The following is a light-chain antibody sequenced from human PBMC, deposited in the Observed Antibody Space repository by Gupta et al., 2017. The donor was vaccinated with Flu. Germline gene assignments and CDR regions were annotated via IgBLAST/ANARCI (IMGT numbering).Light chain of an antibody. V-gene: IGKV1-39*01. Sequence: DIQMTQSPSSLSASVGDRVTITCRASQSISTYLNWYQQKPGKAPKLLIYAASSLQSGVPSRFSGSGSGTDFTLTISSLQPDDSATYYCQQSYSTLYTFGEGTKLEI. CDR3: QQSYSTLYT. J-gene: IGKJ2*01. CDR1: QSISTY. CDR2: AAS.